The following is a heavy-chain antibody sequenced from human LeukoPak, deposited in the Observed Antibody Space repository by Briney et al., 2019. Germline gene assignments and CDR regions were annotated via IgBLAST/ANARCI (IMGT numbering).Heavy chain of an antibody. J-gene: IGHJ4*02. CDR3: ARLPMAVTPHVDY. D-gene: IGHD2-21*02. CDR2: MYYSGTT. CDR1: GGSITSYY. Sequence: SETLSLTCTVSGGSITSYYRSWIRQSREKGLEWIGFMYYSGTTNYNPSLKSRVTISLGMSKNQFSLKLSSVTAADTAVYYCARLPMAVTPHVDYWGQGTLVTVSS. V-gene: IGHV4-59*01.